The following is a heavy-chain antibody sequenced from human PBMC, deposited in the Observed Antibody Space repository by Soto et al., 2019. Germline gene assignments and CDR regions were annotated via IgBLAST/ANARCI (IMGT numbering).Heavy chain of an antibody. V-gene: IGHV4-59*01. CDR2: IYYSGST. Sequence: SETLSLTCTVSGGSISSYYWSWIRQPPGKGLEWIGYIYYSGSTNYNPSLKSRVTISVDTSKNQFSLKLSSVTAADTAVYYCARGLRIVGATNWFDTWGQGTLVTVSS. CDR3: ARGLRIVGATNWFDT. D-gene: IGHD1-26*01. J-gene: IGHJ5*02. CDR1: GGSISSYY.